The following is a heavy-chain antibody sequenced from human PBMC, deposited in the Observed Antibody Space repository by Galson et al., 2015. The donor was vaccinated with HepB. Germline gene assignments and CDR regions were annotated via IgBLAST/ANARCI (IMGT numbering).Heavy chain of an antibody. J-gene: IGHJ4*02. D-gene: IGHD2-15*01. V-gene: IGHV3-23*01. CDR2: ISGSGGST. CDR1: GFTFSSYA. Sequence: SLRLSCAASGFTFSSYAMSWVRQAPGKGLEWVSAISGSGGSTYYADSVKGRFTISRDNSKNTLYLQMNSLRAEDTAVYYCAKDSDRYCSGGSCYAYYFDYWGQATLVTVSS. CDR3: AKDSDRYCSGGSCYAYYFDY.